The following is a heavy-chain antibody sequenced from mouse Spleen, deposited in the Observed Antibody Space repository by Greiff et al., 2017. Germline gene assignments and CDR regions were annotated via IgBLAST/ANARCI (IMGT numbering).Heavy chain of an antibody. CDR3: TPSYYRYDAWFAY. Sequence: EVKVVESGGGLVQPGGSMKLSCVASGFTFSNYWMNWVRQSPEKGLEWVAQIRLKSDNYATHYAESVKGRFTISRDDSKSSVYLQMNNLRAEDTGIYYCTPSYYRYDAWFAYWGQGTLVTVSA. D-gene: IGHD2-14*01. CDR1: GFTFSNYW. V-gene: IGHV6-3*01. CDR2: IRLKSDNYAT. J-gene: IGHJ3*01.